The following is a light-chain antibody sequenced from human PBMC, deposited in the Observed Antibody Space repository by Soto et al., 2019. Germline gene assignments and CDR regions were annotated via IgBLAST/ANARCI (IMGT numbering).Light chain of an antibody. V-gene: IGKV3-11*01. CDR1: QRVSSY. CDR2: DAS. CDR3: QQRGNWPRT. Sequence: EIVLTQSPATLSLSPGERATLSCRASQRVSSYLAWYQQKPGQAPRLLIYDASNRATDIPARFSGSGSGTDFTLTISSLEPEDFAVYYCQQRGNWPRTFGQGTKLEIK. J-gene: IGKJ2*01.